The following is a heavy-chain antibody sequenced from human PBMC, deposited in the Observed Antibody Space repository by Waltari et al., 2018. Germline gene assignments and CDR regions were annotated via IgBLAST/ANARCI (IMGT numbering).Heavy chain of an antibody. Sequence: QLQLQESGPGLVKPSETLSLTCTVSGGSISSSSYYWGWIRQPPWKGLEWIGSIYYSGGTYYNPSLKSRVTISVDTSKNQFSLKLSSVTAADTAVYYCARPKWELLKAVDIWGQGTMVTVSS. J-gene: IGHJ3*02. CDR1: GGSISSSSYY. CDR2: IYYSGGT. CDR3: ARPKWELLKAVDI. D-gene: IGHD1-26*01. V-gene: IGHV4-39*07.